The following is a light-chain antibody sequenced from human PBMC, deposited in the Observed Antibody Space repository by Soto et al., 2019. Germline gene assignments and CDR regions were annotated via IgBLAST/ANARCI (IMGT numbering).Light chain of an antibody. CDR3: QHYNSYSEA. CDR1: QTISSW. V-gene: IGKV1-5*03. Sequence: DTQMTQSPSKLSASVGDRVTITCRASQTISSWLAWYQQKPGKAPKLLIYKASTLKSGVPSRFSGSGSGTEFTLTISSLQPDDFATYYCQHYNSYSEAFGQGTKVDIK. CDR2: KAS. J-gene: IGKJ1*01.